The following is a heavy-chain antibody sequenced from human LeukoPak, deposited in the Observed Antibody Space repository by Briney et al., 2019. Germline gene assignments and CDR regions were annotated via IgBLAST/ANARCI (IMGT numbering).Heavy chain of an antibody. V-gene: IGHV4-34*01. J-gene: IGHJ4*02. CDR1: GGSFSGYY. CDR3: ARAPGGYYY. Sequence: PSETLSLTCAVYGGSFSGYYWSWIRQPPGKGLEWIGEINHSGSTNYNPSLKSRVTISVDTSKNQFSLKLSSVTAADTAVYYCARAPGGYYYWGQETLVTVSS. D-gene: IGHD1-26*01. CDR2: INHSGST.